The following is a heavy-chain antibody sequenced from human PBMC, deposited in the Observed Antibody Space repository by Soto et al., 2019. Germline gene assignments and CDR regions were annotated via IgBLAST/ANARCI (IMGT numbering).Heavy chain of an antibody. CDR2: ISSSSSYI. Sequence: GGSLRLSCAACGFTFSSHSMNWVRQAPGKGLEWVSSISSSSSYIYYADSVKGRFTISRDNAKNSLYLQMNSLRAEDTAVYYCARRSVPAAVDYWGQGTLVTVSS. D-gene: IGHD2-2*01. CDR3: ARRSVPAAVDY. CDR1: GFTFSSHS. V-gene: IGHV3-21*01. J-gene: IGHJ4*02.